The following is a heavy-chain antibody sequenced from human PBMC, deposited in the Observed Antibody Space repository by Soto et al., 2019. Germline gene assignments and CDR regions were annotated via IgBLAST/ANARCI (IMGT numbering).Heavy chain of an antibody. J-gene: IGHJ4*02. CDR2: ISGSGGST. CDR3: AKANVLMVYAIRALFDY. CDR1: GFTFSSYA. D-gene: IGHD2-8*01. V-gene: IGHV3-23*01. Sequence: GGSLRLSCAASGFTFSSYAMSWVRQAPGKGLEWVSAISGSGGSTYYADSVRGRFTISRDNSKNTLYLQMNSLRAEDTAVYYCAKANVLMVYAIRALFDYWGQGTLVTVSS.